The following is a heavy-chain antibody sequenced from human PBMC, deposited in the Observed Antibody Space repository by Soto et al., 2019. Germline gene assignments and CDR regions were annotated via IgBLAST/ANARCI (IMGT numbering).Heavy chain of an antibody. CDR1: GFAFSNAW. V-gene: IGHV3-15*07. Sequence: GGSLRLSCAASGFAFSNAWINWVRQAPGKGLEWVGRIKSKTDGGTTDFAAPVKGRFAISRDDSKDMVYLQMNSLKTEDTGIYYCTTYSYSTILLVLLAYSGHGTLVTVSS. CDR2: IKSKTDGGTT. CDR3: TTYSYSTILLVLLAY. J-gene: IGHJ4*01. D-gene: IGHD6-13*01.